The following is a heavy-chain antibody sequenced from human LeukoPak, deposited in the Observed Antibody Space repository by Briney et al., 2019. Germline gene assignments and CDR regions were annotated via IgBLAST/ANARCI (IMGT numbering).Heavy chain of an antibody. Sequence: GGSLRLSCAASGFTFSSYWMSWVRQAPGKGLEWVANIKQDGSGKYYVDSVKGRFTISRDNAKNSLYLQMNSLRAEDTAVYYCARALGRYCSSTSCDMDVWGKGTTVTVSS. CDR2: IKQDGSGK. CDR1: GFTFSSYW. D-gene: IGHD2-2*01. V-gene: IGHV3-7*01. J-gene: IGHJ6*03. CDR3: ARALGRYCSSTSCDMDV.